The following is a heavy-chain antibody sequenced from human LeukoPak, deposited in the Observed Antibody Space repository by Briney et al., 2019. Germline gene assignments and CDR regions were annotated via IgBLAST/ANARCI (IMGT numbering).Heavy chain of an antibody. CDR1: GGSISSSY. J-gene: IGHJ3*02. V-gene: IGHV4-59*08. CDR3: ARRIYGDAFDI. CDR2: VYYSGST. D-gene: IGHD4-17*01. Sequence: PSETLSLTCTVSGGSISSSYWSWIRQPPGKGLEWIGYVYYSGSTNYNPSLKSRVTISVDTSKNQFSLKLSSVTAADTAVYYCARRIYGDAFDIWGQGTMVTVSS.